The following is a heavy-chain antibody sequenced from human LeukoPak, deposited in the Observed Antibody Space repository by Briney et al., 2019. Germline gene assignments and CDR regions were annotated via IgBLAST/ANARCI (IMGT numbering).Heavy chain of an antibody. Sequence: PGRSLRLSCAASGLTFSTYAMHWVRQAPGRGLEWVAVISYDGINKYYPDSVKGRFTISRDNSKNTLYLQMNSLRTEDTAVYSCARLGTTTGYYFDFWGQGTLVTVSS. D-gene: IGHD1-14*01. V-gene: IGHV3-30-3*01. CDR1: GLTFSTYA. CDR3: ARLGTTTGYYFDF. J-gene: IGHJ4*02. CDR2: ISYDGINK.